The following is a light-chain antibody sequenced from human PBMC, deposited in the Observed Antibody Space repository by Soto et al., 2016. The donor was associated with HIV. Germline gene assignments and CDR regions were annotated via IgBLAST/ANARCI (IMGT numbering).Light chain of an antibody. V-gene: IGKV1-39*01. J-gene: IGKJ1*01. CDR2: EAT. CDR3: QESYTSSWT. CDR1: QSIRTS. Sequence: DFQMTQSPSSLSASVGDRVTITCRASQSIRTSLNWYQHKPGTAPKLLISEATYLQGGVPSRFSGRGSATDFTLTIDSLEPEDFAIYYCQESYTSSWTFGPGTRVEI.